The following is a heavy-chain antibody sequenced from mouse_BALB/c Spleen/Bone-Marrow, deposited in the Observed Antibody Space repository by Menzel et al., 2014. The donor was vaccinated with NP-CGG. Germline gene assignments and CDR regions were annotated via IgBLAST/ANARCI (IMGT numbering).Heavy chain of an antibody. CDR3: ARGDGFAWFAY. CDR2: IYPGDGYT. V-gene: IGHV1S56*01. J-gene: IGHJ3*01. D-gene: IGHD3-3*01. CDR1: GYTFTSYY. Sequence: VQLQQSGPELVKPGASVKMSCKASGYTFTSYYIHWLKQRPGQGLEWIGWIYPGDGYTNYNEKFKSKATLTVDKSSSTAYMQLSSLTSEDSAVYYCARGDGFAWFAYWGQVTLVTVSA.